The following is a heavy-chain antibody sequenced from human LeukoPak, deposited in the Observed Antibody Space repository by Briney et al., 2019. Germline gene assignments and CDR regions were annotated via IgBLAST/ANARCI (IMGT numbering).Heavy chain of an antibody. J-gene: IGHJ4*02. CDR3: ARATLWFGEPFDY. D-gene: IGHD3-10*01. Sequence: ASVKVSCKASGYTFTGYYMHWVRQAPRQGLEWMGWINPNSGGTNYAQKFQGRDTMTRDTSISTAYMELSRLRSDDTAVYYCARATLWFGEPFDYWGQGTLVTVSS. V-gene: IGHV1-2*02. CDR2: INPNSGGT. CDR1: GYTFTGYY.